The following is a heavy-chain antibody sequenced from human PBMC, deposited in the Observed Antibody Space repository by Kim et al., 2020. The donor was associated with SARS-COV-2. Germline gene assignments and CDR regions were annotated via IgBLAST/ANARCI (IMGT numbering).Heavy chain of an antibody. CDR3: ARGGGRGVVPAAVYYYYGMDV. Sequence: SVKVSCKASGGTFSSYAISWVRQAPGQGLEWMGGIIPIFGTANYAQKFQGRVTITADESTSTAYMELSSLRSEDTAVYYCARGGGRGVVPAAVYYYYGMDVWGQGTTVTVSS. J-gene: IGHJ6*02. D-gene: IGHD2-2*01. CDR1: GGTFSSYA. V-gene: IGHV1-69*13. CDR2: IIPIFGTA.